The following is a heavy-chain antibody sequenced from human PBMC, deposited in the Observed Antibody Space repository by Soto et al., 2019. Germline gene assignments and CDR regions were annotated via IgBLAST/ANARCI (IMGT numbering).Heavy chain of an antibody. V-gene: IGHV3-48*01. CDR2: ISSDSETK. CDR1: GFTFNYYS. D-gene: IGHD4-4*01. CDR3: AKTLYSNYNRDS. J-gene: IGHJ5*01. Sequence: VQLVESGGTLVQPGGSLRLSCAASGFTFNYYSMNWVRLAPGKGLEYIAYISSDSETKHYADSVKGRFTISRDNAKNSLFLQMDSLRADDPAVYYCAKTLYSNYNRDSWGQGTLVTFSS.